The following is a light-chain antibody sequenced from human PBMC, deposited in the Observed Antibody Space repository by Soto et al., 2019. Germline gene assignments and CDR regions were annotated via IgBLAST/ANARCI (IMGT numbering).Light chain of an antibody. V-gene: IGLV1-40*01. CDR3: QSYDSSLCGVV. J-gene: IGLJ2*01. Sequence: QSVLTQPPSVSGAPGQRVTISCTGSSSNIGAGYDVHWYQQLPGTAPKLLIYGNSNRPSGVPDQFSGSKSGTSASLVITGLQAEDEADYYCQSYDSSLCGVVFGGGTKLTVL. CDR1: SSNIGAGYD. CDR2: GNS.